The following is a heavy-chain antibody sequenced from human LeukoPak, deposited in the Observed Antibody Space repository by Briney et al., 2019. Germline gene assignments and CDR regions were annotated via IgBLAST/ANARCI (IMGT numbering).Heavy chain of an antibody. Sequence: ASVKVSCKTSGFTFTTYTMHWVRQAPGQRLEWMGWINAANGNTQYSQKFQGRVTITRDISASTAYMELSSLRSEDTAVYYCARGAPIRVAVAATFDPWGQGTLVTVPS. V-gene: IGHV1-3*01. D-gene: IGHD6-19*01. CDR3: ARGAPIRVAVAATFDP. CDR1: GFTFTTYT. J-gene: IGHJ5*02. CDR2: INAANGNT.